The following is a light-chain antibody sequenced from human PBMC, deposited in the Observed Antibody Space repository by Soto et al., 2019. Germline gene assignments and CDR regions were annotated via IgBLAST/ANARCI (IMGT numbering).Light chain of an antibody. CDR3: QHYDNWPWT. V-gene: IGKV3-20*01. Sequence: EIVLTQSPGTLSLSPGERATLSCRASQSVSSSYLAWYQQKPGQAPRLLIYCASTRATGIPDRFSGSGSGTDFTLTISSLQSEDFAVYYCQHYDNWPWTFGQGTNLEIK. J-gene: IGKJ1*01. CDR2: CAS. CDR1: QSVSSSY.